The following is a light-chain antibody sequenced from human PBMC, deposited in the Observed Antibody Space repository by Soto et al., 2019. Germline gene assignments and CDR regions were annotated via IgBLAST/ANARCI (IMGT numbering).Light chain of an antibody. CDR2: EVS. J-gene: IGLJ2*01. CDR1: SSDIGGYNC. CDR3: SSYTTNNTLVV. V-gene: IGLV2-14*01. Sequence: QSVLTQPASVSGSPGQSITISCTGTSSDIGGYNCVSWYQQHPGKAPKLMIFEVSHRPSGVSNRFSGSKSGNTASLTISGLQAEDEADYYCSSYTTNNTLVVFGAGTKLTVL.